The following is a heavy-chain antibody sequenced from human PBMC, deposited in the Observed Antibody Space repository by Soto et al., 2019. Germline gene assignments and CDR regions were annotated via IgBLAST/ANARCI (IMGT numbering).Heavy chain of an antibody. CDR2: INPSGGST. CDR1: GYTFTSYY. D-gene: IGHD5-12*01. J-gene: IGHJ6*02. CDR3: ARESVDIVATTRVSGGMDG. Sequence: QVQLVQSGAEVKKPGASVKVSCKASGYTFTSYYMHWVRQAPGQGLEWMGIINPSGGSTSYAQKFRGRATMTRDTSTSTVYMGLSSRRSGDTAVYYCARESVDIVATTRVSGGMDGWGQGTRCPSP. V-gene: IGHV1-46*01.